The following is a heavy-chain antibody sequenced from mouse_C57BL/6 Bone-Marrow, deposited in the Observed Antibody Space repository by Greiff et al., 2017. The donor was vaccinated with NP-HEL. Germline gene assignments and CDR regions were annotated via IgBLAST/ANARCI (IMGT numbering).Heavy chain of an antibody. D-gene: IGHD1-1*01. J-gene: IGHJ2*01. CDR2: IDPESGAT. CDR1: GFNFTDDC. V-gene: IGHV14-4*01. Sequence: EVQLQQSGAELVRPGASVKLSCTASGFNFTDDCMHWVKQRPEQGLEWIGWIDPESGATEYASKFQGKATITADTSSNTAYLQLSSLTSEDTAVYYCTTEITTVVSLYFDYWGQGTTLTVSS. CDR3: TTEITTVVSLYFDY.